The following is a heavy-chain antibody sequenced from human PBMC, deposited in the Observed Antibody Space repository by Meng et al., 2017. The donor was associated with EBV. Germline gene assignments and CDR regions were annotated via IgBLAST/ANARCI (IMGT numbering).Heavy chain of an antibody. D-gene: IGHD4-17*01. J-gene: IGHJ4*02. CDR3: ARDREGDYGDYGSHYYFDY. CDR2: IYHSGST. Sequence: QVQLQESGPGLVQPSXXXXXTXXVXXGSISSSNWCGWVRQPPGKGLEWIGEIYHSGSTNYNPSLKSRVTISVDKSKNQFSLKLSSVTAADTAVYYCARDREGDYGDYGSHYYFDYWGQGTLVTVSS. V-gene: IGHV4-4*02. CDR1: XGSISSSNW.